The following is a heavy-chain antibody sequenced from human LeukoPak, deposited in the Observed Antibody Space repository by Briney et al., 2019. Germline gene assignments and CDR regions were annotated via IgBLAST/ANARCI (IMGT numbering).Heavy chain of an antibody. CDR3: ARVHYFDSSGYYSSTYYYMDV. D-gene: IGHD3-22*01. V-gene: IGHV4-59*01. CDR1: GGSISNYY. Sequence: SETLSLTCTVSGGSISNYYWTWIRQPPGKGLEWIGYISYSGSTKDNPSLKSRVTISIDTSKNQFSLKLSSVTAADTAVYYCARVHYFDSSGYYSSTYYYMDVWGKGTTVTVSS. CDR2: ISYSGST. J-gene: IGHJ6*03.